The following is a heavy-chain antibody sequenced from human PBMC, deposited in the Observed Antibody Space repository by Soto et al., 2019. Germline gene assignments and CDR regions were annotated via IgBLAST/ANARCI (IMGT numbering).Heavy chain of an antibody. Sequence: EVQLLESGGGLVQPGGSLRLSCAASGFTFSSYAMSWVRQAPGKGLEWVSAISGSGGSTYYADSVKGRFTISRDNSKNTLYLQMNSLRAEDTAVYYCAKVGEEHEDYYYGMDVWGQGTTVTVSS. CDR3: AKVGEEHEDYYYGMDV. J-gene: IGHJ6*02. V-gene: IGHV3-23*01. D-gene: IGHD3-16*01. CDR2: ISGSGGST. CDR1: GFTFSSYA.